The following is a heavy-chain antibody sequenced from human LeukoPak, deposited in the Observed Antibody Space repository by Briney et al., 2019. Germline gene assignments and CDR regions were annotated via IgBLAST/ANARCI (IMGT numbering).Heavy chain of an antibody. CDR1: GFTFSSYA. J-gene: IGHJ4*02. V-gene: IGHV3-30-3*01. D-gene: IGHD6-19*01. CDR2: ISYDGSNK. Sequence: GGSLRLSCAASGFTFSSYAMHWVRQAPGKGLEWVAVISYDGSNKYYADSVKGRFTISRGNSKNTLYLQVNSLRAEDTAVYYCARGIRGEWLVQLDYWGQGTLVTVSS. CDR3: ARGIRGEWLVQLDY.